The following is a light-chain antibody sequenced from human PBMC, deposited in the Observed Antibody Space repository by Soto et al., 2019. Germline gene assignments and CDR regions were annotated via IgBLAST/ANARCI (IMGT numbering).Light chain of an antibody. V-gene: IGKV3-15*01. J-gene: IGKJ1*01. Sequence: EIVMTQSPATLSVSPGERATLSCRASQSVSSNLAWYQQKPGQAPRLLIYGASTRATGIPARFSGSGSGTEFPLTISRLQSEDFAVYYCQQYNNWPHTFGQGTKVEIK. CDR2: GAS. CDR1: QSVSSN. CDR3: QQYNNWPHT.